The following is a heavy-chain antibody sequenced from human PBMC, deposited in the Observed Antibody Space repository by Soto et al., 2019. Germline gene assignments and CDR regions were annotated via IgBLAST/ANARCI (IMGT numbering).Heavy chain of an antibody. CDR3: ARDLAQWPHPTDAFDI. J-gene: IGHJ3*02. Sequence: QVQLVESGGGVVQPGRSLRLSCAASGFTFSSYGMHWVRQAPGKGLEWVAVIWYDGSNKYYADSVKGRFTISRDNSKNTLYLQMNSLRAEDTAVYYCARDLAQWPHPTDAFDIWGQGTMVTVSS. CDR2: IWYDGSNK. V-gene: IGHV3-33*01. D-gene: IGHD6-19*01. CDR1: GFTFSSYG.